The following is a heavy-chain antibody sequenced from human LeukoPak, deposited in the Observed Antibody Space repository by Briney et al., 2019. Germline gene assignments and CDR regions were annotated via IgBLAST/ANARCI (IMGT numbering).Heavy chain of an antibody. CDR3: AKVYYDGSGYHYYFDY. D-gene: IGHD3-22*01. Sequence: GGSLRLSCAASGFTFSSYAMSWVRQAPGKGLEWVSAISGSGDSTYYADSVKGRFTISRDNSKNTLYLQMNSLRAEDTAVYYCAKVYYDGSGYHYYFDYWGQGTVVTVSS. J-gene: IGHJ4*02. CDR1: GFTFSSYA. V-gene: IGHV3-23*01. CDR2: ISGSGDST.